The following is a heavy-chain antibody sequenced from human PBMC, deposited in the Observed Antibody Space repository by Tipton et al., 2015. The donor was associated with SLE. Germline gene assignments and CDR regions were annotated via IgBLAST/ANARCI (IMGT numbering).Heavy chain of an antibody. CDR3: ARDRVYSSSYYMGV. D-gene: IGHD6-13*01. CDR2: IYHSDYT. Sequence: TLSLTCSVSGGSITSYYWSWVRQPPGKGLEWIGHIYHSDYTSYNPSLKSRVTISVDTSKNQFSLKLSSVTAADTAVYYCARDRVYSSSYYMGVWGKGTTVTVSS. CDR1: GGSITSYY. J-gene: IGHJ6*03. V-gene: IGHV4-59*01.